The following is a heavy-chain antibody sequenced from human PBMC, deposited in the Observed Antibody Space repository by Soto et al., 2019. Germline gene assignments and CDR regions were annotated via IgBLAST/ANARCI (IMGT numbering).Heavy chain of an antibody. V-gene: IGHV1-8*01. CDR2: MNPISEMSKT. CDR3: AXXXTXXXXXXNXPRGDCLDL. CDR1: GYTXXXXX. Sequence: QEQLVQSGAEVRKPGASVKVSCKASGYTXXXXXXXXVRQAXGQGLEYMGWMNPISEMSKTTYLPNFRGRVSMTRDTSLQTAYLELSGLRSXXXXXXXXAXXXTXXXXXXNXPRGDCLDLWGQGTLVTVS. J-gene: IGHJ5*02. D-gene: IGHD2-21*02.